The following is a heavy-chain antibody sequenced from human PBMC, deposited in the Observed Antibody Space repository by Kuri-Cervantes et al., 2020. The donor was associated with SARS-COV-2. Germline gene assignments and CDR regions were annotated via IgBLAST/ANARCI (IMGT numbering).Heavy chain of an antibody. Sequence: ASVKVPCKASGYTFTGYYMHWVRQAPGQGLEWMGWINPNSGGTNYAQKFQGWVTMTRDTSSTGYMELSRLRSDDTAVYYCARGMVRGLIQSYYYGMDVWGQGTTVTVSS. J-gene: IGHJ6*02. CDR3: ARGMVRGLIQSYYYGMDV. D-gene: IGHD3-10*01. CDR1: GYTFTGYY. CDR2: INPNSGGT. V-gene: IGHV1-2*04.